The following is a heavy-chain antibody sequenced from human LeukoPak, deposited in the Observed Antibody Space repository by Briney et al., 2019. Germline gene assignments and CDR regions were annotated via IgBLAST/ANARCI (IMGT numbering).Heavy chain of an antibody. CDR2: IYSGGST. J-gene: IGHJ3*02. CDR3: ARESDPGYSSSYAFDI. D-gene: IGHD6-13*01. Sequence: PGGSLRLSCAASGFTVSSNYMSWVRQAPGKGLEWVSVIYSGGSTYYADSVKGRFTISRDNSKNTLYLQMNSLRAEDTAVYYCARESDPGYSSSYAFDIWGQGTMVTVSS. V-gene: IGHV3-53*01. CDR1: GFTVSSNY.